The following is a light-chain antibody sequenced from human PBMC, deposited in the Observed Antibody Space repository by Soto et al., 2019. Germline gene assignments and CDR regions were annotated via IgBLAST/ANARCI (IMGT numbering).Light chain of an antibody. CDR2: GAS. CDR1: QSISRTY. J-gene: IGKJ3*01. Sequence: IVLTQSPGYLSLSPGERATLSCRASQSISRTYLAWYQQKPGQAPRLLMTGASNRATGIPDRFSGSGSGTDFTLTISRLEPEDSASYYCLQYGNSVTFGPGTKVDIK. V-gene: IGKV3-20*01. CDR3: LQYGNSVT.